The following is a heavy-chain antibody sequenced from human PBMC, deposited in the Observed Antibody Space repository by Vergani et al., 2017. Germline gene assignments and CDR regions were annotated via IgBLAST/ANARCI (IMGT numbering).Heavy chain of an antibody. CDR2: SDWDDDK. Sequence: QVTLTESGPALVKPTQTLTLTCTLSGFSVNSHPMRVIWIRQPPGKALEWLARSDWDDDKFYDRSLKTRLTISKDTSKNQVVLRMTNMDPVDTAMYYCAQIRSKNGYNYDAFDIWGQGTMVIVSS. J-gene: IGHJ3*02. D-gene: IGHD5-24*01. V-gene: IGHV2-70*04. CDR1: GFSVNSHPMR. CDR3: AQIRSKNGYNYDAFDI.